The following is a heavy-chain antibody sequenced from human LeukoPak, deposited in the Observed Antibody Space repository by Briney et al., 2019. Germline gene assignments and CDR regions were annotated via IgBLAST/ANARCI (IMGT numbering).Heavy chain of an antibody. CDR3: ARDLIPYGSGSYFDY. CDR1: GFTFSSYA. CDR2: ISGSGGST. D-gene: IGHD3-10*01. Sequence: GGSLRLSCAASGFTFSSYAMSWVRQAPGKGLEWVSTISGSGGSTYYADSVKGRFTISRDNSKNTLYLQMNSLRAEDTAVYYCARDLIPYGSGSYFDYWGQGTLVTVSS. V-gene: IGHV3-23*01. J-gene: IGHJ4*02.